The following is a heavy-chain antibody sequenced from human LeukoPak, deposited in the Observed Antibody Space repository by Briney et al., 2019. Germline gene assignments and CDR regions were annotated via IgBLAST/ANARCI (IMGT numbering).Heavy chain of an antibody. CDR1: GYTFTSYG. V-gene: IGHV1-18*01. CDR3: AVVVPAATPMW. J-gene: IGHJ4*02. CDR2: ISAYNGNT. Sequence: ASVKVSCKAPGYTFTSYGISWVRQAPGQGLEWMGWISAYNGNTNYAQKLQGRVTMTTDTSTSTAYMELRSLRSDDTAVYYCAVVVPAATPMWWGQGTLVTVSS. D-gene: IGHD2-2*01.